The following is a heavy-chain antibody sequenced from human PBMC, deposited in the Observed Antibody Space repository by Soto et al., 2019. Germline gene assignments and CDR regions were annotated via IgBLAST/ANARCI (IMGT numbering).Heavy chain of an antibody. J-gene: IGHJ4*02. CDR3: ARESEDLTSNFDY. CDR1: GFSFSVYT. V-gene: IGHV3-21*01. CDR2: ISSSSSYI. Sequence: GGSLRLSCAASGFSFSVYTMNWVRQAPGKGLEWVSSISSSSSYIYYADSMKGRFTVSRDNAKNSVYLDMNSLSAEDTAVYYCARESEDLTSNFDYWGQGTLVTVSS.